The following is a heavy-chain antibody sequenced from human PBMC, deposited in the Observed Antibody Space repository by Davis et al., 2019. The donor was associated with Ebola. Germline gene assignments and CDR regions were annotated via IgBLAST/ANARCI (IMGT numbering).Heavy chain of an antibody. CDR3: ARGGDWYDAFDI. D-gene: IGHD3/OR15-3a*01. CDR2: IIPIFGTA. CDR1: GGTFSSYA. V-gene: IGHV1-69*06. Sequence: SVKVSCKASGGTFSSYAISWVRQAPGQGLEWMGRIIPIFGTANYAQKFQGRVTITADKSTSTAYMGLSSLRSEDTAVYYCARGGDWYDAFDIWGQGTMVTVSS. J-gene: IGHJ3*02.